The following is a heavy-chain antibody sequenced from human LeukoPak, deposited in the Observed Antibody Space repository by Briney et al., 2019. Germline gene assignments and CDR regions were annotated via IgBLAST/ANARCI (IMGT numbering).Heavy chain of an antibody. J-gene: IGHJ4*02. CDR3: ARVGYCGGDCLDY. Sequence: SETLSLTCAVSGGSISSGGYSWSWIRQPPGKGLEWIGYIYYSGSTYYNPSLKSRVTISVDTSKNQFSLKLSSVTAADTAVYYCARVGYCGGDCLDYWGQGTLVTVSS. CDR1: GGSISSGGYS. CDR2: IYYSGST. V-gene: IGHV4-30-4*07. D-gene: IGHD2-21*02.